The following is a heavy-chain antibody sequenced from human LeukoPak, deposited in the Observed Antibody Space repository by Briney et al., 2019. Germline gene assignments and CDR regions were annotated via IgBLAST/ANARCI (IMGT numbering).Heavy chain of an antibody. V-gene: IGHV1-2*02. D-gene: IGHD3-22*01. CDR2: INPNSGGT. CDR3: ASALYYYDSSGYSPKKYAFDI. J-gene: IGHJ3*02. Sequence: ASVKVSCKASGCTFTGYYMHWVRQAPGQGLEWMGWINPNSGGTNYAQKFQGRVTMARDTSISTAYMELSRLRSDDTAVYYCASALYYYDSSGYSPKKYAFDIWGQGTMVTVSS. CDR1: GCTFTGYY.